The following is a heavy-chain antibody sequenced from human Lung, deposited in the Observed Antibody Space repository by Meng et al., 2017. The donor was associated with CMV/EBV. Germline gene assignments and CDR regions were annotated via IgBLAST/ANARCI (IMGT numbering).Heavy chain of an antibody. CDR2: IYSGGST. CDR1: GFTVSSNY. CDR3: ARNNCSSTSCYSPYYYGMDV. Sequence: GGSLRLXCAASGFTVSSNYMSWVRQAPGKGLEWVSVIYSGGSTYYADSVKGRFTISRDNSKNTLYLQMNSLRAEDTAVYYCARNNCSSTSCYSPYYYGMDVWGQGXTVTVSS. D-gene: IGHD2-2*01. J-gene: IGHJ6*02. V-gene: IGHV3-53*01.